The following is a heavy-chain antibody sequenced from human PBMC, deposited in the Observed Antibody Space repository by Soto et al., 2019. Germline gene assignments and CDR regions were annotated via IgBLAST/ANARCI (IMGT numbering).Heavy chain of an antibody. V-gene: IGHV1-46*01. CDR3: ARDVPPYYDVSGNYGLDG. J-gene: IGHJ6*02. D-gene: IGHD3-10*01. Sequence: ASVKDSLPGCGYTFPNQHMHWLRQAPGQGLEWMGIINPSGGSTSYAQKFQGRVTMTRDTSTSTVYMELSSLRSEDTAVYYCARDVPPYYDVSGNYGLDGWGQRTTVTVSS. CDR1: GYTFPNQH. CDR2: INPSGGST.